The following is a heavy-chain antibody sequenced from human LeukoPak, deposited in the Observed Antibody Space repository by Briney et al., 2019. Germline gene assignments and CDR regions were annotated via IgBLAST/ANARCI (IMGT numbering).Heavy chain of an antibody. J-gene: IGHJ4*02. CDR1: GGSISSGSYY. CDR2: IYYSGST. V-gene: IGHV4-61*01. D-gene: IGHD6-13*01. Sequence: PSETLSLTCTVSGGSISSGSYYWSWIRQPPGKGLEWIGNIYYSGSTNYNPSLKSRVTISVDTSKNQFSLKLISVTAADTAVYYCARRGISATFDYWGQGTLVTVSS. CDR3: ARRGISATFDY.